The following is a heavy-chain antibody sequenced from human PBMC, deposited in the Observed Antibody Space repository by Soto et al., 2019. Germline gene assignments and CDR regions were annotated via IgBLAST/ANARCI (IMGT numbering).Heavy chain of an antibody. CDR1: SYSISSGYH. V-gene: IGHV4-38-2*01. J-gene: IGHJ4*02. CDR3: VRGKVNFDF. Sequence: AETLSLTCAVSSYSISSGYHWGWIRQPPGKGLEGIGTIYQSGNTYQNPSLKSRVILSIDTSKNQFSLNLRNVTAADTAVYYCVRGKVNFDFWGKGILVTVSS. CDR2: IYQSGNT.